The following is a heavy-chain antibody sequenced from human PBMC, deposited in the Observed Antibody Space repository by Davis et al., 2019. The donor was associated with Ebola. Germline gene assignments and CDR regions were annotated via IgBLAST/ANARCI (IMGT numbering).Heavy chain of an antibody. V-gene: IGHV4-31*03. D-gene: IGHD3-10*01. CDR1: GGSISSGGYY. CDR3: ARDGQQQLLVDTWFDP. CDR2: IYYTGST. J-gene: IGHJ5*02. Sequence: MPSETLSLTCTVSGGSISSGGYYWSWIRQHPGKGLEWIGYIYYTGSTYYNPSLKSRVTISIDTSKNQFSLKLSSVTAADTAVYYCARDGQQQLLVDTWFDPWGQGTLVTVSS.